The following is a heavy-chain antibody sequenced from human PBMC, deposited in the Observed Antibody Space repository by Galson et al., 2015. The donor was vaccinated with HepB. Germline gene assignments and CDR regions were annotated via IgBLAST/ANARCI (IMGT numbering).Heavy chain of an antibody. CDR3: AREQGGYCSGGSCYSGLFGPQGPFDI. Sequence: LSLTCAVSGGSISSSNWWSWVRQPPGKGLEWIGEIYHSGSTNYNPSLKSRVTISVDKSKNQFSLKLSSVTAADTAVYYCAREQGGYCSGGSCYSGLFGPQGPFDIWGQGTMVTVSS. V-gene: IGHV4-4*02. CDR2: IYHSGST. CDR1: GGSISSSNW. J-gene: IGHJ3*02. D-gene: IGHD2-15*01.